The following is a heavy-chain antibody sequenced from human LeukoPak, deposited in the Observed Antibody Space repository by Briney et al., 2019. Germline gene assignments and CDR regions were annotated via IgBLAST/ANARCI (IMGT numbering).Heavy chain of an antibody. Sequence: SETLSLTCTVSGGSISSYYWSWIRQPPGKGLEWIGYIYYSGSTNHNPSLKSRVTISVDTSKNQFSLKLSSVTAADTAVYYCARAAPAASYYYYYYGMDVWGQGTTVTVSS. D-gene: IGHD2-2*01. CDR1: GGSISSYY. V-gene: IGHV4-59*01. CDR2: IYYSGST. CDR3: ARAAPAASYYYYYYGMDV. J-gene: IGHJ6*02.